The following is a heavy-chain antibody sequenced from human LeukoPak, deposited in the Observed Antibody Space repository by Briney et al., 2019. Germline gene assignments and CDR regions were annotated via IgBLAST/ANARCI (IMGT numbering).Heavy chain of an antibody. Sequence: GGSLRLSCAASGFTFSSYSMNWVRQAPGKGLEWVSYISSSSSTIYYADSVKGRFTISRGNAKNSLYLQMNSLRAEDTAVYYCARAEGGYSYHFIWGQGTLVTVSS. J-gene: IGHJ4*02. CDR3: ARAEGGYSYHFI. CDR1: GFTFSSYS. D-gene: IGHD5-18*01. V-gene: IGHV3-48*04. CDR2: ISSSSSTI.